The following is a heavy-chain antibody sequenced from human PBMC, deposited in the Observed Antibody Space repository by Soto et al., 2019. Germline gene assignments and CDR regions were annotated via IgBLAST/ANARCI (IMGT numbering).Heavy chain of an antibody. J-gene: IGHJ4*02. Sequence: QLQLQESGPGLVKPSETLSLTCTVSGASISSYYWSWIRQPPGKGLEWIGYIYYSGSTRYNPSLRIRVTLSVDTSKTQFSLNLNSMTAADTAVYSCARVVPDGYSDYWGQGTLVTVSS. CDR1: GASISSYY. V-gene: IGHV4-59*01. CDR2: IYYSGST. CDR3: ARVVPDGYSDY. D-gene: IGHD5-12*01.